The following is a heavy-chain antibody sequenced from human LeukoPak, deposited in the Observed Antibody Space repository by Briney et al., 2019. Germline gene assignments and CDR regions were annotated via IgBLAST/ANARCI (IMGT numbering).Heavy chain of an antibody. CDR2: ISSSSSTI. Sequence: PGGSLRLSCAASGFTFSSYSMNWVRQAPGKGLEWVSYISSSSSTIYYADSVKGRFTISRDNAKNSLYLQMNSLRAEDTAVYYCARGYLKSRITIFGVVSGRGPYDYWGQGTLVTVSS. V-gene: IGHV3-48*01. CDR1: GFTFSSYS. CDR3: ARGYLKSRITIFGVVSGRGPYDY. J-gene: IGHJ4*02. D-gene: IGHD3-3*01.